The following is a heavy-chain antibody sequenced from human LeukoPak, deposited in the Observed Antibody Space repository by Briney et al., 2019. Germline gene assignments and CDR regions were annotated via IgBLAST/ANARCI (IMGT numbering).Heavy chain of an antibody. V-gene: IGHV3-7*04. CDR3: ARSEVAYYGFFDY. Sequence: GGSLRLSCAAAGFTFSSYWMSWVRQAPGKGLEWVANIKQDGSEKYYVDSVKGRFTISRDNAKNSLYLQMNSLRAEDTAVYYCARSEVAYYGFFDYWGQGTLVTVSS. J-gene: IGHJ4*02. D-gene: IGHD3-10*01. CDR2: IKQDGSEK. CDR1: GFTFSSYW.